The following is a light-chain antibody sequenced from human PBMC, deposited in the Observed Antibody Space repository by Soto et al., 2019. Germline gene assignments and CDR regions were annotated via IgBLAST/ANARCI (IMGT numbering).Light chain of an antibody. CDR3: SSYTGSTNYV. CDR2: QVT. CDR1: SSDIGIYNY. V-gene: IGLV2-14*01. Sequence: QSSLTQPPSVSGSPGQSITISCTGTSSDIGIYNYVSWYQQHPGKAPKLMIYQVTNRPSGVSNRFSGSKSGNTASLTISGLQAEDAADYYCSSYTGSTNYVFGTGTKVTVL. J-gene: IGLJ1*01.